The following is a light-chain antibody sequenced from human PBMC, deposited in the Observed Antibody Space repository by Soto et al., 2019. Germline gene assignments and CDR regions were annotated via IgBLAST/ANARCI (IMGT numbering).Light chain of an antibody. Sequence: QSVLTQPRSVSGSPGQSVTISCTGTSSDVGGYNYVSWYQQHPGKAPKLMIYDVSKRPSGVPDRFSGSKSGNTASLTISGLQAEDEADYYCNSYRSSIIPVVFGGGTKLTVL. CDR2: DVS. CDR1: SSDVGGYNY. V-gene: IGLV2-11*01. CDR3: NSYRSSIIPVV. J-gene: IGLJ2*01.